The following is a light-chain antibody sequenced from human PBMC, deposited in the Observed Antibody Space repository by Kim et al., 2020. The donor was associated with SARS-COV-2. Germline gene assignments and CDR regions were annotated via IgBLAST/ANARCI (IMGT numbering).Light chain of an antibody. J-gene: IGKJ2*01. CDR2: AAS. CDR3: LQDYNYPYT. Sequence: AIQMTQSPSSLFASVGDRVTITCQASQGIRNDLGWYQQKPGKAPKLLIYAASSLQSGVPSRFSGSGSGTDFTLTISSLQPEDFATYYCLQDYNYPYTFGQGTKLEI. V-gene: IGKV1-6*01. CDR1: QGIRND.